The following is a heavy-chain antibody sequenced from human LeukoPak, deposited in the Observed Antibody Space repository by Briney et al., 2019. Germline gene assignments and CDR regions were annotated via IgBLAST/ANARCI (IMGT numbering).Heavy chain of an antibody. CDR2: IIPILGIA. D-gene: IGHD1-26*01. Sequence: SVKVSCKASGGTFSSYAISWVRQAPGQGLEWMGRIIPILGIANYAQKFQGRVTITADKSTSTAYVELSSLRSEDTAVYYCARLSGFDIWGQGTMVTVSS. CDR3: ARLSGFDI. J-gene: IGHJ3*02. V-gene: IGHV1-69*04. CDR1: GGTFSSYA.